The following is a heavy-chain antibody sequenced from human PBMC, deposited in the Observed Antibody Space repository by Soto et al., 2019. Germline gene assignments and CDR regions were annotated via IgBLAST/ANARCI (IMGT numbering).Heavy chain of an antibody. CDR1: GFTFSSYW. D-gene: IGHD3-16*01. Sequence: DVQLVESGGGLVRPGGSLRLSCAASGFTFSSYWMHWVRQVPGKGLVWVSRINEYGSVINYADSVKGRFTIFRENSKNTLYLEMNSLRAEDAAVYYCTRDIGGRGAYWGQGTRVTVSS. J-gene: IGHJ4*02. V-gene: IGHV3-74*01. CDR2: INEYGSVI. CDR3: TRDIGGRGAY.